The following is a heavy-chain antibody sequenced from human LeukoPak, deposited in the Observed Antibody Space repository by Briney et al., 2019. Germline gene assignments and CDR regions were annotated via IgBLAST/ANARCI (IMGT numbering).Heavy chain of an antibody. CDR2: IIPILGIA. Sequence: AASVKVSCKASGGTFSSYAISWVRQAPGQGLEWMGRIIPILGIANYAQKFQGRVTITADKSTSTAYMELSSLRSEDTAVYYCARAPKYSSGPSPFDYWGQGTLVTVSS. J-gene: IGHJ4*02. CDR1: GGTFSSYA. D-gene: IGHD6-19*01. CDR3: ARAPKYSSGPSPFDY. V-gene: IGHV1-69*04.